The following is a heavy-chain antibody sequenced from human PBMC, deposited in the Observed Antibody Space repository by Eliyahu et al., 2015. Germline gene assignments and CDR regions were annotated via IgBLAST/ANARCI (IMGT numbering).Heavy chain of an antibody. V-gene: IGHV2-5*01. CDR3: AHLPPPLYYDFWSGYWGYFDY. D-gene: IGHD3-3*01. CDR1: GFSLXTSGVG. Sequence: QITLKESGPTLVKPTQTLTLTCTFSGFSLXTSGVGVGWIRQPPGKALEWLALIYWNDDKRYSPSLKSRLTITKDTSKNQVVLTMTNMDPVDTATYYCAHLPPPLYYDFWSGYWGYFDYWGQGTLVTVSS. CDR2: IYWNDDK. J-gene: IGHJ4*02.